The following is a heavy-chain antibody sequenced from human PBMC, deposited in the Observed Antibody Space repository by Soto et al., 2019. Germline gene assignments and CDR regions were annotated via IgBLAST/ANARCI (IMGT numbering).Heavy chain of an antibody. D-gene: IGHD2-15*01. J-gene: IGHJ5*02. Sequence: GGSLRLSCTASGFTFGDYAMSWFRQAPGKGLEWVGFIRSKAYGGTTEYAASVKGRFTISRDDSKSIAYLQMNSLKTEDTAVYYCTRGGRWQLINGIRFWFDPWGQGTLVTVSS. CDR2: IRSKAYGGTT. CDR1: GFTFGDYA. V-gene: IGHV3-49*03. CDR3: TRGGRWQLINGIRFWFDP.